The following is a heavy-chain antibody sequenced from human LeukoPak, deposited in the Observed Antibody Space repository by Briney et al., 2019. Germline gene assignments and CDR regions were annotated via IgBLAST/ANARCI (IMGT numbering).Heavy chain of an antibody. J-gene: IGHJ5*02. V-gene: IGHV4-59*01. D-gene: IGHD3-10*01. Sequence: PSETLSLTCAVYGGSFSGYYWSWIRQPPGKGLEWIGYIYYSGSTNYNPSLKSRVTISVDTSKNQFSLTLSSVTAADTAVYYCASHVLLWFGELWSNWFDPWGQGTLVTVSS. CDR2: IYYSGST. CDR3: ASHVLLWFGELWSNWFDP. CDR1: GGSFSGYY.